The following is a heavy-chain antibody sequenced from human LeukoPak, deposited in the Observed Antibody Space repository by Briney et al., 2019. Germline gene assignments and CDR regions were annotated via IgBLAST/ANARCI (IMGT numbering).Heavy chain of an antibody. CDR3: ARDSEVAAAGVFDY. J-gene: IGHJ4*02. CDR1: GFTFSSYA. V-gene: IGHV3-30*04. Sequence: PGGSLRLSCAASGFTFSSYAMHWVRQAPGKGLEWVAVISYDGSNKYYADSVKGRFTISRDNSKNTLYLQMNSLRAEDTAVYYCARDSEVAAAGVFDYWGQGTLVTVSS. CDR2: ISYDGSNK. D-gene: IGHD6-13*01.